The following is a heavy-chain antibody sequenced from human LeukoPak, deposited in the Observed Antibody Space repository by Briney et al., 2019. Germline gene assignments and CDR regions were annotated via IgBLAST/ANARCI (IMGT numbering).Heavy chain of an antibody. J-gene: IGHJ4*02. Sequence: QAGGSLRLSCAASGFTFSSYGMHWVRQAPGKGLEWVAVIAYDGNNKYYADSVKGRFTVSRDNTKNTLYLQMNSLRAEDTALYYCARDNNWGSTHYWGQGTLVTVSS. CDR3: ARDNNWGSTHY. D-gene: IGHD7-27*01. CDR2: IAYDGNNK. CDR1: GFTFSSYG. V-gene: IGHV3-30*19.